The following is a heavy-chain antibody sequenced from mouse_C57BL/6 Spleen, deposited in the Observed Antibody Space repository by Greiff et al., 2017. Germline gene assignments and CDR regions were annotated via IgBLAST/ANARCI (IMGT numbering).Heavy chain of an antibody. CDR3: ARDDDRYYAMDH. Sequence: EVQLQQSGPELVQPGASVKISCKASGYTFPDYYMNWVKQSHGKSLEWIGDINPNNGGTSYNQKFKGKATLTVDKSSSTAYMELRSLTSDDSAVYYCARDDDRYYAMDHWGQGTSVTVSS. CDR2: INPNNGGT. CDR1: GYTFPDYY. V-gene: IGHV1-26*01. D-gene: IGHD2-4*01. J-gene: IGHJ4*01.